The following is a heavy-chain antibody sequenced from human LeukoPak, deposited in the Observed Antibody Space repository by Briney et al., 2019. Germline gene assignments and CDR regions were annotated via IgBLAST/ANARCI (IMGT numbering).Heavy chain of an antibody. Sequence: GGSLRLSCSASGFTFRNFAISWVRQAPGKGLEWVSSIGGGDTHYADSVKGRFTISRDDSRSTVDPQMSSLRAEDTAVYYCAKDGQSFTVYDYFDSWGQGTLVTVSS. V-gene: IGHV3-23*01. CDR1: GFTFRNFA. J-gene: IGHJ4*02. D-gene: IGHD2-8*01. CDR3: AKDGQSFTVYDYFDS. CDR2: IGGGDT.